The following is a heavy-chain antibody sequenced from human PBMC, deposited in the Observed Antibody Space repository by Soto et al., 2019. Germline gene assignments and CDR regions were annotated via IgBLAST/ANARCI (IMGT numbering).Heavy chain of an antibody. CDR2: ISYDGSNK. D-gene: IGHD6-13*01. J-gene: IGHJ3*02. CDR3: AREGIAAAGTVAFDI. CDR1: GFTFSSYA. Sequence: GGSLRLSCAASGFTFSSYAMHWVRQAPGKGLEWVAVISYDGSNKYYADSVKGRFTISRDNSKNTLYLQINSLRAEDTSVYYCAREGIAAAGTVAFDIWGQGTMVTVSS. V-gene: IGHV3-30-3*01.